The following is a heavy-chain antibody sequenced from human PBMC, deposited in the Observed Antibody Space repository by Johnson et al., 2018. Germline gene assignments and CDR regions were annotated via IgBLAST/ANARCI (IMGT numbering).Heavy chain of an antibody. CDR2: IKQDATEK. D-gene: IGHD7-27*01. J-gene: IGHJ3*01. V-gene: IGHV3-7*04. Sequence: VQLVESGGGLVQPGGSLRLSCGASGFTFSSYWMTWVRQAPGKGLEWVANIKQDATEKYYVDSVKGRFTISRDNAKHPLYLQMNSRRVADTAVYYCETESDGDSDCDLWGQGTMVTVS. CDR3: ETESDGDSDCDL. CDR1: GFTFSSYW.